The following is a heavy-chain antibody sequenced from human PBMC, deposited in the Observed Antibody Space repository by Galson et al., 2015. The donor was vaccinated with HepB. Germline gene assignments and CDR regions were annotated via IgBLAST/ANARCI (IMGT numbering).Heavy chain of an antibody. D-gene: IGHD1-26*01. Sequence: SLRLSCAASGFTFSSYGMHWVRQAPGKGLEWVAFIRYDGSNKYYADSVKGRFTISRDNSKNTLYLQMNSLRAEDTAVYYCAKDGGVGELSTFDYRGQGTLVTVSS. CDR2: IRYDGSNK. CDR3: AKDGGVGELSTFDY. CDR1: GFTFSSYG. J-gene: IGHJ4*02. V-gene: IGHV3-30*02.